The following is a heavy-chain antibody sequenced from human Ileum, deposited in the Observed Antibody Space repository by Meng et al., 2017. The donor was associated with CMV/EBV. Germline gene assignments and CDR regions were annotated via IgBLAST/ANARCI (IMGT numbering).Heavy chain of an antibody. CDR2: INPNSGGT. CDR3: AREVPGSIYFDY. J-gene: IGHJ4*02. V-gene: IGHV1-2*02. Sequence: VKVSCKTSGYTFTGYYMHWVRQAPGQGLEWMGWINPNSGGTNFAQKFQGRVTVTRDTSISTAYMELSRLRSDDTAVYYCAREVPGSIYFDYWGQGTLVTVSS. CDR1: GYTFTGYY.